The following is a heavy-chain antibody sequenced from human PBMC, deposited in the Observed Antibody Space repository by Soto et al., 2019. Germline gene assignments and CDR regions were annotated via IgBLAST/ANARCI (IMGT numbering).Heavy chain of an antibody. D-gene: IGHD3-3*01. Sequence: QVQLVESGGGVVQPGRSLRLSCAASGFTFSSYGMHWVRQAPGKGLEWVAVIWYDGSNKYYADSVKGRFTISRDNSKNTQYLQMNSLRAEDTAVYYCARDHYDFWSGYYFDYWGQGTLVTVSS. CDR1: GFTFSSYG. V-gene: IGHV3-33*01. CDR3: ARDHYDFWSGYYFDY. J-gene: IGHJ4*02. CDR2: IWYDGSNK.